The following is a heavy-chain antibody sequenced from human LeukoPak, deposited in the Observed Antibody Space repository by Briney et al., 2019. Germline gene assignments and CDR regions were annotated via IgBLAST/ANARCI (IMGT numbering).Heavy chain of an antibody. Sequence: PSETLSLTCTVSGGSISSYYWSWIRQPPGKGLEWIGYIYYSGSTNYNPSLKSRVTISVDTSKNQFSLKLSSVTAADTAVYYCARRHTYFDYWGQGTLVTVSS. V-gene: IGHV4-59*01. CDR3: ARRHTYFDY. CDR2: IYYSGST. J-gene: IGHJ4*02. CDR1: GGSISSYY.